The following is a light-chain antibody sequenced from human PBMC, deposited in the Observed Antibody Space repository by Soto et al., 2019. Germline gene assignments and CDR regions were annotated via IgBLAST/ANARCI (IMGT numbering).Light chain of an antibody. V-gene: IGLV1-51*01. CDR2: DNN. CDR3: GTWDSSLSAGGV. CDR1: SSNIGNNY. J-gene: IGLJ3*02. Sequence: QSVLTQPPSVSAAPGQTVTISCSGSSSNIGNNYVSWYQQLPGTAPKLLIYDNNRRPSGIPDRFSGSKSATSATLGITGLQTGDEADYYCGTWDSSLSAGGVFGGGTKVTVL.